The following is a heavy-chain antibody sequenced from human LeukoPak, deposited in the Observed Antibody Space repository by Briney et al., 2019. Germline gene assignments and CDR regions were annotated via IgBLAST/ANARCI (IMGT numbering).Heavy chain of an antibody. CDR1: GFIFSVYW. CDR2: VNTDGSRT. CDR3: VRVIEGGATWDK. D-gene: IGHD1-26*01. Sequence: GGSLRLSCAAAGFIFSVYWMHWVRQAPGKGLQWVSRVNTDGSRTSYADSVKGRFTISRDNAQNTVYLQLNSLTVDDTAVYYCVRVIEGGATWDKWGQGTLVTVSS. V-gene: IGHV3-74*01. J-gene: IGHJ4*02.